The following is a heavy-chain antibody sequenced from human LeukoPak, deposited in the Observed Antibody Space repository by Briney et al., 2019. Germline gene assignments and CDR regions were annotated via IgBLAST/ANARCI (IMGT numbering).Heavy chain of an antibody. J-gene: IGHJ4*02. CDR1: GGSISSFY. V-gene: IGHV4-59*12. D-gene: IGHD4-17*01. CDR3: ARNGDLCIDF. CDR2: ISYSGGT. Sequence: SETLPLTCSVSGGSISSFYWSWIRQPPGKGLQWIGYISYSGGTNYNPSLKSRVTISVDTSKSQFSLKLSSVTAADTAVYYCARNGDLCIDFWGQGTLVTVSS.